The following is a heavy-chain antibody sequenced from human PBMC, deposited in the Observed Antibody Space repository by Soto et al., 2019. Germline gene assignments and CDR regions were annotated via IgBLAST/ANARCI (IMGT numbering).Heavy chain of an antibody. D-gene: IGHD2-2*01. CDR1: GYTFTGYY. J-gene: IGHJ4*02. V-gene: IGHV1-2*02. Sequence: GASVKVSCKASGYTFTGYYMHWVRQAPGQGLEWMGWINPNSGGTNYAQKFQGRVTMTRDTSISTAYMALSRLRSDDTAVYYCARDIVVVPATTLANYWGQGTLVTVSS. CDR2: INPNSGGT. CDR3: ARDIVVVPATTLANY.